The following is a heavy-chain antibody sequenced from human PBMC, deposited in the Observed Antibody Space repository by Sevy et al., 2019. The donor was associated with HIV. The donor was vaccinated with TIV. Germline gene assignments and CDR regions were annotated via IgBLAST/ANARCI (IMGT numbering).Heavy chain of an antibody. V-gene: IGHV4-59*11. CDR1: GGSITSLY. CDR3: AGENAWGRGYS. Sequence: SETLSLTCTVSGGSITSLYWNWIRQPPGKGLEWIANIYYNGHINYNPSLNSRVTLSLDTSKNQVSLRLSSVTAADTAMYYCAGENAWGRGYSWGQGTLVTVSS. D-gene: IGHD1-26*01. CDR2: IYYNGHI. J-gene: IGHJ4*02.